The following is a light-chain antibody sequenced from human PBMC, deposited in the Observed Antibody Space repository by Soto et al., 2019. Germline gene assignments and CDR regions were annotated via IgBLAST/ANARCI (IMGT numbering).Light chain of an antibody. CDR1: SSNIGSNT. CDR2: SNN. CDR3: AAWDDSLTGVV. J-gene: IGLJ2*01. V-gene: IGLV1-44*01. Sequence: QSVLTQPPSASGTPGQRVTISCSGSSSNIGSNTVNWYQQLPGTAPKLLIYSNNQRPSGVPDRFSGSKSGTSASLAISGLQSADEADYYCAAWDDSLTGVVFGGGTKLTVL.